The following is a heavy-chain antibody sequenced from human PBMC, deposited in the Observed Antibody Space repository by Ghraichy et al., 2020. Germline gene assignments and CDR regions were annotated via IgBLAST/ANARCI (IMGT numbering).Heavy chain of an antibody. J-gene: IGHJ4*02. V-gene: IGHV4-34*01. D-gene: IGHD6-13*01. Sequence: SETLSLTCAVYGGSFSGYYWSWIRQPPGKGLEWIGEINHSGSTNYNPSLKSRVTISVDTSKNQFSLKLSSVTAADTAVYYCARGQRSSKDFDYWGQGTLVTVSS. CDR2: INHSGST. CDR1: GGSFSGYY. CDR3: ARGQRSSKDFDY.